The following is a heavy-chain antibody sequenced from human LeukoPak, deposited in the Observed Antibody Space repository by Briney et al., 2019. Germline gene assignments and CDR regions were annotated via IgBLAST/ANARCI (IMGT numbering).Heavy chain of an antibody. V-gene: IGHV3-48*01. D-gene: IGHD6-13*01. Sequence: PGGSLRLSCAASGFTFSSYSMSWVRQAPGKGLEWVSYISSSSSTIYYADSVKGRFTISRDNAKNSLYLQMNSLRAEDTAVYYCARDRSSSWYSNPNYWGQGTLVTVSS. CDR3: ARDRSSSWYSNPNY. CDR2: ISSSSSTI. J-gene: IGHJ4*02. CDR1: GFTFSSYS.